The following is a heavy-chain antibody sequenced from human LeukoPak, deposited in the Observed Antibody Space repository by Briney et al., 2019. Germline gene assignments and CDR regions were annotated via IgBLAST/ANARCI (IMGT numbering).Heavy chain of an antibody. V-gene: IGHV1-69*01. Sequence: SVKVSCKASGGTFSSYAISWVRQAPGQGLEWMGGIIPIFGTANYAQKFQGRVTITADESTSTAYVELSSLRSEDTAVYYCARHYDILTGPLRYWGQGTLVTVSS. CDR3: ARHYDILTGPLRY. D-gene: IGHD3-9*01. CDR1: GGTFSSYA. J-gene: IGHJ4*02. CDR2: IIPIFGTA.